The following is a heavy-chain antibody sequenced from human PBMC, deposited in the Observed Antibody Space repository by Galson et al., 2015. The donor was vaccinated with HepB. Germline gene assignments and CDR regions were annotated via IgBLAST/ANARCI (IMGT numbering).Heavy chain of an antibody. CDR3: AKDRIAARNVFDY. V-gene: IGHV3-30*18. CDR1: GFTFSSYG. D-gene: IGHD6-6*01. Sequence: SLRLSCAASGFTFSSYGMHWVRQAPGKGLEWVAVISYDGSNKYYADSVKGRFTISRDNSKNTLYLQMNSLRAEDTAVYYCAKDRIAARNVFDYWGQGTLVTVSS. J-gene: IGHJ4*02. CDR2: ISYDGSNK.